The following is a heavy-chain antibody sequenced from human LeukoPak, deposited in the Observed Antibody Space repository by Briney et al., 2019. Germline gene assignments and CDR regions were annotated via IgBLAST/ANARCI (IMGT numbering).Heavy chain of an antibody. Sequence: GGSLRLSCAASGFTFRSYAMSWVRQAPGKGLEWVSAISGSGGSTYYADSVKGRFTISRDNSKNTLYLQMNSLRAEDTAVYYCAKDLSLMVRGVIPTPGYFDYWGQGTLVTVSS. CDR2: ISGSGGST. CDR3: AKDLSLMVRGVIPTPGYFDY. D-gene: IGHD3-10*01. CDR1: GFTFRSYA. J-gene: IGHJ4*02. V-gene: IGHV3-23*01.